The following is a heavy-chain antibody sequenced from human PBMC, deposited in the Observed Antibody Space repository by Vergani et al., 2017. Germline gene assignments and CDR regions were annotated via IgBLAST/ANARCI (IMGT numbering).Heavy chain of an antibody. CDR3: ARVCHYYDTSGYPSMHYYFDY. V-gene: IGHV1-18*01. Sequence: QVQLVQSGVEVKKPGASVKVSCKTSGYSFTNYGISWVRQAPGQGLEWMGWINTDNGYTKYAQQFQGRVTMTTDTSTSTAYMELGSLRSDDTAVYYCARVCHYYDTSGYPSMHYYFDYWGQGTLFTVSS. J-gene: IGHJ4*02. CDR1: GYSFTNYG. CDR2: INTDNGYT. D-gene: IGHD3-22*01.